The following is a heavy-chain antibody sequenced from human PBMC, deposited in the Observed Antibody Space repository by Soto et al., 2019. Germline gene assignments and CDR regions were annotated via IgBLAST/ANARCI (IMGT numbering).Heavy chain of an antibody. Sequence: SCAASGFTFSDYYMSWIRQAPGKGLEWVSYISSSGSTIYYADSVKGRFTISRDNAKNSLYLQMNSLRAEDTAVYYCARCMVRGDAWFDPWGQGTLVTVSS. CDR3: ARCMVRGDAWFDP. V-gene: IGHV3-11*01. J-gene: IGHJ5*02. CDR1: GFTFSDYY. D-gene: IGHD3-10*01. CDR2: ISSSGSTI.